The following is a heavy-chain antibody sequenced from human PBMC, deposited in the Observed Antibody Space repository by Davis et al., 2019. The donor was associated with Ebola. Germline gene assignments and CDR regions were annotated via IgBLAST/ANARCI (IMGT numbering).Heavy chain of an antibody. V-gene: IGHV3-30*03. D-gene: IGHD3-22*01. CDR3: ARDLYYYDSSGYGVAFDI. Sequence: GESLKISCAASGFTFSSYGMHWVRQAPGKGLEWVAVISYDGSNKYYADSVKGRFTISRDNAKNSLYLQMNSLRAEDTAVYYCARDLYYYDSSGYGVAFDIWGQGTMVTVSS. J-gene: IGHJ3*02. CDR2: ISYDGSNK. CDR1: GFTFSSYG.